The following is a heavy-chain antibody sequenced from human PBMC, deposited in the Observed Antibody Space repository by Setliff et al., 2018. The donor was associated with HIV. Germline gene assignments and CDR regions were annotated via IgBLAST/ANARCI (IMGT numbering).Heavy chain of an antibody. V-gene: IGHV4-39*01. Sequence: PSETLSLTCTVPGGSVSSDDYFWGWVRQPPGKGLEWIGNIFHTGSTYYNPSLKSRLSISLDTSKNQFSLSLTSVTAADTAVYFCARPRVGDDAFNIWSQGTLVTVSS. J-gene: IGHJ3*02. CDR3: ARPRVGDDAFNI. CDR1: GGSVSSDDYF. CDR2: IFHTGST.